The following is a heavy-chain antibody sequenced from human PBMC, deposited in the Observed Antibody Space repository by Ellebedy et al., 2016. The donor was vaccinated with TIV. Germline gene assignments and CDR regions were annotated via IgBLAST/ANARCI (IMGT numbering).Heavy chain of an antibody. D-gene: IGHD3-16*01. J-gene: IGHJ4*02. Sequence: PGGSLRLSCSASGFTFSSYAMHWVRQAPGKGLEYISAIGSNGDSTYYANSVKGRFIISRDNSKNTLYLQMSSLRLEDPAVYYCVKAWGDWGQGTLVTVSS. CDR2: IGSNGDST. V-gene: IGHV3-64D*06. CDR1: GFTFSSYA. CDR3: VKAWGD.